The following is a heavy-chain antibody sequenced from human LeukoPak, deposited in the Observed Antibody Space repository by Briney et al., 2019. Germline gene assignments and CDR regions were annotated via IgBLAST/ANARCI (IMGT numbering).Heavy chain of an antibody. CDR1: KFTFSHYG. CDR2: ISSDGSIK. D-gene: IGHD2-2*01. J-gene: IGHJ6*02. CDR3: ARGDFDIVVVPAAMGLGYYYYGMDV. V-gene: IGHV3-30*03. Sequence: GGSLRLSCTASKFTFSHYGMQWVRQAPGKGLEWVAVISSDGSIKVYADSVKGRFTLSRDNSINTVDLQMNSLRAEDTAVYYCARGDFDIVVVPAAMGLGYYYYGMDVWGQGTTVTVSS.